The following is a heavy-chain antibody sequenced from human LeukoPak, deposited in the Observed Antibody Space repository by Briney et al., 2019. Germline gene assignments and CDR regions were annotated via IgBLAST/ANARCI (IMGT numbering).Heavy chain of an antibody. CDR1: GGSISSYY. CDR3: ARGDDYGDLFDY. Sequence: PSETLSLTCTVSGGSISSYYWSWIRKPPGKGLEWIGYIYYSGSTTYNPSLKSRVTISVDTSKNQFSLKLSSVPAADTAVYYCARGDDYGDLFDYGGQETLVTVSS. CDR2: IYYSGST. D-gene: IGHD4-17*01. V-gene: IGHV4-59*01. J-gene: IGHJ4*02.